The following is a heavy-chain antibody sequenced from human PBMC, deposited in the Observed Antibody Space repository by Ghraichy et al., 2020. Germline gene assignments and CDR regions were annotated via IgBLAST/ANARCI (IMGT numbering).Heavy chain of an antibody. V-gene: IGHV3-73*01. Sequence: GGSLRLSCAASGFTFSGSAMHWVRQASGKGLEWVGRIRGKANSYATAYAASVKGRFTISRDDSKNTAYLQMNSLKTEDTAIYYCTRTIVGATTCDYLGQGTLVTVSS. CDR2: IRGKANSYAT. D-gene: IGHD1-26*01. CDR1: GFTFSGSA. CDR3: TRTIVGATTCDY. J-gene: IGHJ4*02.